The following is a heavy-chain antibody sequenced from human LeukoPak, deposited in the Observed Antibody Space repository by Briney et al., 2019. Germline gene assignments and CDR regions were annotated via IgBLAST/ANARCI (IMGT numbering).Heavy chain of an antibody. CDR3: ARPWSFGELFGTSYYYYGMDV. J-gene: IGHJ6*02. D-gene: IGHD3-10*01. CDR2: ISAYNGNT. CDR1: GYTFTSYG. V-gene: IGHV1-18*01. Sequence: GASVKVSCKASGYTFTSYGISWVRPAPGQGLEWMGWISAYNGNTNYAQKLQGRVTMTTDTSTSTAYMELRSLRSDDTAVYYCARPWSFGELFGTSYYYYGMDVWGQGTTVTVSS.